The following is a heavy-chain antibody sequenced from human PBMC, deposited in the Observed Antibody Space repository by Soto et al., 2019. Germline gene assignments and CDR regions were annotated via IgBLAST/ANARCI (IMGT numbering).Heavy chain of an antibody. CDR2: IWNDGSHE. D-gene: IGHD3-16*01. Sequence: QVQLVESGGGVVQPGTSLRLSCAASGFTFNNYGMHWVRQAPGKGLDWVAVIWNDGSHEYYSDSVKGRFTISRDNSKNTDFLQINNLRAEDTAVYYCVSCDGERIGEFDYWGQGTLVTVSS. V-gene: IGHV3-33*01. J-gene: IGHJ4*02. CDR1: GFTFNNYG. CDR3: VSCDGERIGEFDY.